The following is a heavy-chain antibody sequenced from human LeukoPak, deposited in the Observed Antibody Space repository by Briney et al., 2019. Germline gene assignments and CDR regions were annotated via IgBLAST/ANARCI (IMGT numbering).Heavy chain of an antibody. V-gene: IGHV4-34*01. D-gene: IGHD6-13*01. Sequence: SETLSLTCAVYGGSFSGYYWSWIRQPPGKGLEWIGETNHSGSTNYNPSLKSRVTISVDTSKNQFSLKLSSVTAADTAVYYCARGWGYRAAGTFSRINWFDPWGQGTLVTVSS. CDR3: ARGWGYRAAGTFSRINWFDP. J-gene: IGHJ5*02. CDR1: GGSFSGYY. CDR2: TNHSGST.